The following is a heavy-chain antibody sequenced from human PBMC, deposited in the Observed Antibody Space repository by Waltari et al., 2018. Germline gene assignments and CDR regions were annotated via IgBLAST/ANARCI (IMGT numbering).Heavy chain of an antibody. J-gene: IGHJ5*02. Sequence: QVQLQQWGAGLLKPSETLSLTCAVYGGSFSDYYWSWIRQPPGKGLEWIGEINHSGRTNINPSLKSRVTISVDTSKNQFSLKLSSVTAADAAVYYCARGVKNSAYKRGNWFDPWGQGTLVTVSS. CDR2: INHSGRT. CDR1: GGSFSDYY. V-gene: IGHV4-34*01. CDR3: ARGVKNSAYKRGNWFDP. D-gene: IGHD5-12*01.